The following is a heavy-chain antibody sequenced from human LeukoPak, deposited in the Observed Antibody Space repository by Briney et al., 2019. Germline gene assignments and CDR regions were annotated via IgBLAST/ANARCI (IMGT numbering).Heavy chain of an antibody. CDR2: IHYSGRT. Sequence: SETLSLTCTVSGGSISGHSWGWVRQPPGKGLEWIGYIHYSGRTDYKPSLRSRLTLSLDTSRNRFSLKLRSVSAADTAVYCCVRENCFDKWGRGTLVTVSS. J-gene: IGHJ4*02. CDR1: GGSISGHS. V-gene: IGHV4-59*11. CDR3: VRENCFDK.